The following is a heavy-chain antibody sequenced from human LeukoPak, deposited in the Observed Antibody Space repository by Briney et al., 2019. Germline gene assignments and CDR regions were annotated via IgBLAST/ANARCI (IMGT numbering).Heavy chain of an antibody. CDR2: IKQDGSEK. J-gene: IGHJ4*02. D-gene: IGHD6-19*01. Sequence: GGSLRLSCAASGFTFSSYWMSWVRQAPGKGLEWVANIKQDGSEKYYVDSVKGRFTISRDNGKNSLYLQMNSLRAEDTAVYYCARDRGGWSPYFDYWGQGTLVTVSS. CDR1: GFTFSSYW. CDR3: ARDRGGWSPYFDY. V-gene: IGHV3-7*04.